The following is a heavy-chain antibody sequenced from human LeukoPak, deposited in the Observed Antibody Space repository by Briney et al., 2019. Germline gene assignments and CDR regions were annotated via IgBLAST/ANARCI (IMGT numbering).Heavy chain of an antibody. CDR1: GGSFSGYY. CDR2: INHSGST. Sequence: SETLSLTCAVYGGSFSGYYRRWIGQPPGKGLEWIGEINHSGSTNYNPSPKSRVTISVDTSKNQFSLKLSSVTAADTAVYYCARMGLRYYYYYMDVWGERTTVTVSS. CDR3: ARMGLRYYYYYMDV. D-gene: IGHD5-12*01. J-gene: IGHJ6*03. V-gene: IGHV4-34*01.